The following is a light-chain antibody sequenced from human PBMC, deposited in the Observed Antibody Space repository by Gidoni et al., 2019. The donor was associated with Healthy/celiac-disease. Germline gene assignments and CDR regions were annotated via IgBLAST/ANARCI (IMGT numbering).Light chain of an antibody. CDR3: QQYNNWAPYT. CDR2: GAS. V-gene: IGKV3-15*01. Sequence: EIVMTQSPATLSVSPGESATLSCRASQSVSSNLAWYQQKPGQAPRLLIYGASTRATGFPARFSGSGSGTEFTLTISSLQSEDFAVSYCQQYNNWAPYTFXQXTKLXIK. CDR1: QSVSSN. J-gene: IGKJ2*01.